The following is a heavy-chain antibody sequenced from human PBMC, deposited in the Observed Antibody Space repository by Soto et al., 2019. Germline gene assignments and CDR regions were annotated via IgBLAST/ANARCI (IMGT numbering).Heavy chain of an antibody. V-gene: IGHV3-30*18. Sequence: GGSLILSCAASGFTFSSYGMHWVRQAPGKGLEWVAVISYDGSNKYYADSVKGRFTISRDNSKNTLYLQMNSLRAEDTAVYYCAKFRVVVLWGQGTLVTVSS. D-gene: IGHD3-22*01. J-gene: IGHJ4*02. CDR2: ISYDGSNK. CDR3: AKFRVVVL. CDR1: GFTFSSYG.